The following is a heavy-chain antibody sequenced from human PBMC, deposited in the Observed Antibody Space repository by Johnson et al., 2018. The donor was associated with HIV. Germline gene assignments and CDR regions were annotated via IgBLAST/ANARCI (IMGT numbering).Heavy chain of an antibody. CDR1: GFIFSSYD. D-gene: IGHD1-14*01. J-gene: IGHJ3*02. CDR2: IGTAGDT. CDR3: ATRDPTHRPGVFDI. V-gene: IGHV3-13*01. Sequence: VQLVESGGGLVQPGGSLRLSCAASGFIFSSYDMHWVRQATGKGLEWVSAIGTAGDTYYPGSVKGRFTISRENAKNSLYLQMNSLRAEDTAVYYCATRDPTHRPGVFDIWGQGTMVTVSS.